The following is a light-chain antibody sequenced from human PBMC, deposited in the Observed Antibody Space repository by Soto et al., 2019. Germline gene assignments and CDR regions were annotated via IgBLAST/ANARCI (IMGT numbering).Light chain of an antibody. V-gene: IGLV1-47*01. CDR2: RNN. J-gene: IGLJ1*01. CDR1: SSNIGSNY. CDR3: AAWDDSLSGYV. Sequence: QSVLTQPPSASGTPGQRDIISCSGSSSNIGSNYVYWYQQLPGTAPKLLIYRNNQRPSGVPDRFSGSKSGTSASLAISGLRSEDEADYYCAAWDDSLSGYVFGTGTKVTVL.